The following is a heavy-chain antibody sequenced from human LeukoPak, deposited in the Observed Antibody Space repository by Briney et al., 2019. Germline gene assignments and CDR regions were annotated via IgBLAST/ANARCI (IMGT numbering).Heavy chain of an antibody. CDR3: ARGLYYYDSSGYFV. V-gene: IGHV3-48*03. D-gene: IGHD3-22*01. CDR2: ISSSGSTI. CDR1: GFTFSSYE. Sequence: GGSLRLSCAASGFTFSSYEMNWVRQAPGKGLEWVSYISSSGSTIYYADSVKGRFTISRDNAKNSLYLQMNSLRAEDTAVYYCARGLYYYDSSGYFVWGQGTLVTVSS. J-gene: IGHJ4*02.